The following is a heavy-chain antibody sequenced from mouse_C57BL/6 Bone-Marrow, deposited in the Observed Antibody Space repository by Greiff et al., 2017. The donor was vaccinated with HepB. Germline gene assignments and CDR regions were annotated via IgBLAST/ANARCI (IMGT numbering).Heavy chain of an antibody. J-gene: IGHJ2*01. CDR2: IDPSDSYT. CDR3: ARWVYYYGSSPYYFDY. D-gene: IGHD1-1*01. V-gene: IGHV1-69*01. Sequence: QVQLQQPGAELVMPGASVKLSCKASGYTFTSYWMHWVKQRPGQGLEWIGEIDPSDSYTNYNQKFKGKSTLTVDKSSSTAYMQLSSLTSEDSAVYYCARWVYYYGSSPYYFDYWGQGTTLTVSS. CDR1: GYTFTSYW.